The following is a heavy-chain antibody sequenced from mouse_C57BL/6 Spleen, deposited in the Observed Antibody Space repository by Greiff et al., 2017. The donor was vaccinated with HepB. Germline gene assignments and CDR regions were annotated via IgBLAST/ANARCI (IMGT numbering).Heavy chain of an antibody. CDR3: ARRDDSGGFAY. Sequence: VKLVESGAELVKPGASVKISCKASGYAFSSYWMNWVKQRPGKGLEWIGQIYPGDGDTNYNGKFKGKATLTADKSSSTAYMQLSSLTSEDSAVYFGARRDDSGGFAYWGQGTLVTVSA. CDR1: GYAFSSYW. J-gene: IGHJ3*01. D-gene: IGHD2-4*01. V-gene: IGHV1-80*01. CDR2: IYPGDGDT.